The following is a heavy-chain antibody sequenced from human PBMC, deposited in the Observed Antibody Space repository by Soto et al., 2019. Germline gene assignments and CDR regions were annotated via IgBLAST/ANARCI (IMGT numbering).Heavy chain of an antibody. D-gene: IGHD5-18*01. CDR2: MFYGVST. CDR1: GSSINSSGYY. V-gene: IGHV4-39*01. Sequence: PSETLSLTCTVSGSSINSSGYYWGWIRQPPGKGLEWIGSMFYGVSTNYNPSLKSRVTISVDTSKSQFSLNLSSVTAADTAVYYCARGPGYSYGYSVYYYYYGMDVWGQGTTVTVSS. J-gene: IGHJ6*02. CDR3: ARGPGYSYGYSVYYYYYGMDV.